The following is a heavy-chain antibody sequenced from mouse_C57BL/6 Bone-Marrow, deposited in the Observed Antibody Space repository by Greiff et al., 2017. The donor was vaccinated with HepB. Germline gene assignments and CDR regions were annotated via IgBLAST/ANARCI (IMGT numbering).Heavy chain of an antibody. CDR1: GFNIKDDY. Sequence: VQLKQSGAELVRPGASVKLSCTASGFNIKDDYMHWVKQRPEQGLEWIGWIDPENGDTEYASKFQGKATITADTSSNTAYLQLSSLTSEDTAVYYCTPITTVVAPFAYWGQGTLVTVSA. J-gene: IGHJ3*01. V-gene: IGHV14-4*01. CDR2: IDPENGDT. D-gene: IGHD1-1*01. CDR3: TPITTVVAPFAY.